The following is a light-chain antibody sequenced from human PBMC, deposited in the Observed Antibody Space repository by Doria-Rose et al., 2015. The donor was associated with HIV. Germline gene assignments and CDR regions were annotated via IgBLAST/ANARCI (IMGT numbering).Light chain of an antibody. CDR3: QQTYSSPPWT. CDR2: AAS. Sequence: DIRLTQSPSSLSASIVDRVTITCRASQTVGTYLNWFQQEPGKAPKLLTYAASRLQSGVPSRFSGSGSGTDFTLTISGLQPGDFATYYCQQTYSSPPWTFGQGTKDEMK. CDR1: QTVGTY. V-gene: IGKV1-39*01. J-gene: IGKJ1*01.